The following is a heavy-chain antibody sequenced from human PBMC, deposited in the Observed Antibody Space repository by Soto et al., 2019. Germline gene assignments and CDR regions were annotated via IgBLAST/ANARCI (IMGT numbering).Heavy chain of an antibody. CDR3: ARDFVVATGPLDP. V-gene: IGHV1-46*01. J-gene: IGHJ5*02. CDR2: INPSGGST. CDR1: GYTFTGYY. D-gene: IGHD2-15*01. Sequence: GASVQVSCKASGYTFTGYYMHWVRQAPGQGLEWMGMINPSGGSTSYAQKLQGRVTMTRYTSTSTVYMELSSLRSEDTAVYYCARDFVVATGPLDPWGQGTLVTVSS.